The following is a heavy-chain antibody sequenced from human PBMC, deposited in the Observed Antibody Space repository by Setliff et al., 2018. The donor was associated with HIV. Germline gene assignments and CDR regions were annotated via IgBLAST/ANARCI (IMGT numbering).Heavy chain of an antibody. D-gene: IGHD5-18*01. CDR3: AREARGYSYGYFDY. J-gene: IGHJ4*02. CDR1: GFTFSHSF. CDR2: ISGSGDII. V-gene: IGHV3-11*04. Sequence: PGGSLRLSCAASGFTFSHSFMSWIRQAPGKGLEWISYISGSGDIIYHADSVKGRFTISRDNAKNSLYLQMNSLRAEDTAVYYCAREARGYSYGYFDYWGQGTLVTVSS.